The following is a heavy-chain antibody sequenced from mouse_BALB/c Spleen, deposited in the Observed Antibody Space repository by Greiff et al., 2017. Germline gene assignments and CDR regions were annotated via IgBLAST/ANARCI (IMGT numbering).Heavy chain of an antibody. CDR2: ISDGGSYT. CDR3: ARSGSSPPFAY. J-gene: IGHJ3*01. Sequence: DVQLVESGGGLVKPGGSLKLSCAASGFTFSDYYMYWVRQTPEKRLEWVATISDGGSYTYYPDSVKGRFTISRDNAKNNLYLQMSSLKSEDTAMYYCARSGSSPPFAYWGQGTLVTVSA. CDR1: GFTFSDYY. D-gene: IGHD1-1*01. V-gene: IGHV5-4*02.